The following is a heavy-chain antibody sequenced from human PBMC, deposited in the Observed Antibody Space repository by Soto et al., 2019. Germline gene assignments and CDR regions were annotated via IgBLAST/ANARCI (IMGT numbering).Heavy chain of an antibody. D-gene: IGHD1-1*01. CDR1: GGFVSSGSYY. CDR3: GRVGRGTVTTVVDAFDI. CDR2: MSHSGGT. J-gene: IGHJ3*02. V-gene: IGHV4-34*01. Sequence: QVQLQQWGAGLLKPSETLSLTCAVYGGFVSSGSYYWSWIRQPPGKGLEWIGEMSHSGGTHFNPSLKSRVTLSVDPSKNQCSLRMSSVSAEHRALYYCGRVGRGTVTTVVDAFDIWGPGTMVTVSS.